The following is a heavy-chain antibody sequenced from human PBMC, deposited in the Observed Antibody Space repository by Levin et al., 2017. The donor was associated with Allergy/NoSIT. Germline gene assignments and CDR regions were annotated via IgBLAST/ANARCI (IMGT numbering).Heavy chain of an antibody. V-gene: IGHV3-11*03. CDR1: GFTFSDYY. J-gene: IGHJ4*02. Sequence: VGSLRLSCAASGFTFSDYYMSWIRQAPGKGLEWVSYISSSSSYTNYADSVKGRFTISRDNAKNSLYLQMNSLRAEDTAVYYCARKIEGGYCSSTSCYENYFDYWGQGTLVTVSS. D-gene: IGHD2-2*01. CDR3: ARKIEGGYCSSTSCYENYFDY. CDR2: ISSSSSYT.